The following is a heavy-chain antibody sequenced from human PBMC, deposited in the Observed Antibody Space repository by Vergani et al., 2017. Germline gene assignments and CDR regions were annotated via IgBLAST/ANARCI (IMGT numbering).Heavy chain of an antibody. V-gene: IGHV3-30*02. CDR3: AKDGYDILTGPYGMDV. D-gene: IGHD3-9*01. Sequence: QVQLVESGGGAVQPGGSLRLSCAASGFTFSSYGMHWVRQAPGKGLEWVAFIRYDGSNKYYADSVKGRFTISRDNSKNTLYLQMNSLRAEDTAVYYCAKDGYDILTGPYGMDVWGQGTTVTVSS. CDR2: IRYDGSNK. J-gene: IGHJ6*02. CDR1: GFTFSSYG.